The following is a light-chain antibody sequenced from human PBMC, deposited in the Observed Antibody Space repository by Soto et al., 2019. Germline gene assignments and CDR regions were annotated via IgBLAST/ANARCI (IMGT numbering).Light chain of an antibody. Sequence: DIQMTQSPSSLSASVGDRVTITCRASQGMSNFLAWYQQKPGKVPKLLISAASTLQSGVPSRFSGSGSGTDFTLTITSLQPEDVATYYCQKYSSGITFGQGTRLEI. CDR2: AAS. CDR1: QGMSNF. CDR3: QKYSSGIT. V-gene: IGKV1-27*01. J-gene: IGKJ5*01.